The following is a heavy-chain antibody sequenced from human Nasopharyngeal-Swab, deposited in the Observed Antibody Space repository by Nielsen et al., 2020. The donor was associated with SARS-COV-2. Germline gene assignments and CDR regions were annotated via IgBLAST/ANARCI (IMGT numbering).Heavy chain of an antibody. CDR1: EYTFTRNY. D-gene: IGHD6-6*01. CDR3: ARDHSSSSSWWFDP. V-gene: IGHV1-46*01. J-gene: IGHJ5*02. Sequence: ASVKVSCKASEYTFTRNYIHWIRQAPGQGLEWMGIINPGGDYTNYAQKFQGRVTVTKDTSTSTVYMELSSLRSEDTAVYYCARDHSSSSSWWFDPWGQGTLVTVSS. CDR2: INPGGDYT.